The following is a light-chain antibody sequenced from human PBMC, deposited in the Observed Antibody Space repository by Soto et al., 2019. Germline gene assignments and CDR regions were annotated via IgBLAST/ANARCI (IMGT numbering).Light chain of an antibody. V-gene: IGKV1-39*01. CDR3: QQSYTTT. Sequence: MQMTQSPSSLSASVGDRVTITCRTGHSISTFLNWYQQKPGKAPKLLIFAASSLHSGVQSRFTGSGSGTDFTLTITSVQPDDSATYYCQQSYTTTFGPGTTVHI. J-gene: IGKJ3*01. CDR2: AAS. CDR1: HSISTF.